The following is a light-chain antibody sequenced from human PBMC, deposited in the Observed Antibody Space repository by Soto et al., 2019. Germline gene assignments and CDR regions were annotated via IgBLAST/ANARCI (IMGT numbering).Light chain of an antibody. V-gene: IGLV2-23*03. Sequence: QSALTQPASVSGSPGQSITISCTGTSSDVGSYNLVCWYQQHPGKAPKLMIYEGSKWPSGVSNRFSGSKSGNTASLTISGLQAEDEADYYCCSYAGSSTFDVVFGGGTKLTVL. CDR2: EGS. CDR3: CSYAGSSTFDVV. J-gene: IGLJ2*01. CDR1: SSDVGSYNL.